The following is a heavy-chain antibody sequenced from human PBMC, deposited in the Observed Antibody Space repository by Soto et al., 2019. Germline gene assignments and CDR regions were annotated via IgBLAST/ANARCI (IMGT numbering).Heavy chain of an antibody. Sequence: EVQLLESGGGLVQPGGSLRLSCVASGFTSGDTFHSYAMGWVRQAPGKGLEWVSGISGSGGTTYYADSVKGRFTISRDNSKNTLFLQMNSLRAEDTAVYYCARGNIVLRYYFDYWGQGTLVTVSS. D-gene: IGHD2-21*01. CDR2: ISGSGGTT. CDR3: ARGNIVLRYYFDY. CDR1: GFTSGDTFHSYA. J-gene: IGHJ4*02. V-gene: IGHV3-23*01.